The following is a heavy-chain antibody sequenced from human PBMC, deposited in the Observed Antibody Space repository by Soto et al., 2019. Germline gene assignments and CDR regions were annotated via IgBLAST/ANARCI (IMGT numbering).Heavy chain of an antibody. Sequence: ASVKVSCKASGYTFTGYDMHWVRQAPGQGLEWMGWINPNSGGTTYAQKFQGWVTMTRDTSISTAYMELSRLRSDDTAVYYCARGSIAAAGTGGAFDYWGQGTLVTVSS. CDR1: GYTFTGYD. CDR3: ARGSIAAAGTGGAFDY. V-gene: IGHV1-2*04. J-gene: IGHJ4*02. D-gene: IGHD6-13*01. CDR2: INPNSGGT.